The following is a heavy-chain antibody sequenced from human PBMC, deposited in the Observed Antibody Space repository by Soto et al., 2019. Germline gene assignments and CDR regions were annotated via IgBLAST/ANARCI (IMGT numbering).Heavy chain of an antibody. D-gene: IGHD3-3*01. J-gene: IGHJ4*02. CDR1: GGSFSGYY. V-gene: IGHV4-34*01. Sequence: QVQLRQWGAGLLKPSETLSLTCAVYGGSFSGYYWSWIRQPPGKGLEWIGEINHSGSTNYNPSLKSRVTISVDTSKNQFSLKLSSVTAADTAVYYCARVREGYYDFWSGYYNFDYWGQGTLVTVSS. CDR3: ARVREGYYDFWSGYYNFDY. CDR2: INHSGST.